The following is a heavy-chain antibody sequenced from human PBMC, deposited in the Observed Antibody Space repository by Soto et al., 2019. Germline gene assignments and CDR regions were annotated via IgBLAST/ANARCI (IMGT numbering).Heavy chain of an antibody. CDR1: GFAFGTYG. CDR2: TSYDGSKK. CDR3: AKDRGLADPHYYGLDV. D-gene: IGHD3-10*01. V-gene: IGHV3-30*18. J-gene: IGHJ6*02. Sequence: SLRLSCAASGFAFGTYGMHWVRQAPGKGLEWVAVTSYDGSKKYYADSVKGRFTISRDNSNNTVYLQMNSLRLEDTAIYYCAKDRGLADPHYYGLDVWGQGATVTVSS.